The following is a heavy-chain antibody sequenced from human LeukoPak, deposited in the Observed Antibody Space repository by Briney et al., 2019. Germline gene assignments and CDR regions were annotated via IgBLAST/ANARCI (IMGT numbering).Heavy chain of an antibody. CDR1: GGSFSGYY. CDR3: ARVVTAQFDY. D-gene: IGHD2-21*02. Sequence: SETLSLTCAVYGGSFSGYYWSWIRQPPGKGLEWIGEINHSGSTNYNPSLKSRVTISVDTPKNQFSLKLSSVTAADTAVYYCARVVTAQFDYWGQGTLVTVSS. CDR2: INHSGST. J-gene: IGHJ4*02. V-gene: IGHV4-34*01.